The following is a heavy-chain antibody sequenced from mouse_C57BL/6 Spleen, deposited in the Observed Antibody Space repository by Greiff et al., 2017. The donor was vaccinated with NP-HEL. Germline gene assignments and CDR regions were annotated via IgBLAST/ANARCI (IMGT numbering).Heavy chain of an antibody. Sequence: VQLQQPGAELVRPGSSVKLSCKVSGYTFTSYWMHWVKQRPIQGLEWIGNIDPSDSETHYNQKFKDKATLTVDKSSSTAYMQLSSLTSEDSAVYYCARVYYDYPYYFDYWGQGTTLTVSS. D-gene: IGHD2-4*01. J-gene: IGHJ2*01. CDR1: GYTFTSYW. CDR3: ARVYYDYPYYFDY. CDR2: IDPSDSET. V-gene: IGHV1-52*01.